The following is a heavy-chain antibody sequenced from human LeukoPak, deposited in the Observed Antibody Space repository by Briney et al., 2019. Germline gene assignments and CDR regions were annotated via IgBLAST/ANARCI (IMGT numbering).Heavy chain of an antibody. D-gene: IGHD3-10*01. Sequence: GESLKISCKGSGYSSTSYWIGWVRQMPGKGLEWMGIIYPGDSDTRYSPSFQGQVTISADKSISTAYLQWSSLKASDTAMYYCARNHASGVWFGELLFDYWGQGTLVTVSS. CDR2: IYPGDSDT. V-gene: IGHV5-51*01. CDR3: ARNHASGVWFGELLFDY. J-gene: IGHJ4*02. CDR1: GYSSTSYW.